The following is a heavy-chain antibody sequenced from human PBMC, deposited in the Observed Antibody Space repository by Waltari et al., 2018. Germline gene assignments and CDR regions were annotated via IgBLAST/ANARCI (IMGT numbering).Heavy chain of an antibody. V-gene: IGHV1-8*03. J-gene: IGHJ6*03. CDR1: GYSFTSYN. CDR2: MNPTTGRK. Sequence: QVQLVQSGAEVKKPGASVKVSCKASGYSFTSYNINWVRQAAGQGLEWMGWMNPTTGRKGYAQKFQERVTITRNTSIGTAYMELRSLRSEETAVYYCARDYGSGTYYYMDVWGKGTTVTVSS. D-gene: IGHD3-10*01. CDR3: ARDYGSGTYYYMDV.